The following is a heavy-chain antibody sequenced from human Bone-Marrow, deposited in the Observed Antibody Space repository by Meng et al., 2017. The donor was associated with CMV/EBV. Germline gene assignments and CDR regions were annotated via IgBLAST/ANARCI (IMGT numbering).Heavy chain of an antibody. V-gene: IGHV3-11*01. CDR3: ARGIAARPGNSDYYYYYGMDV. CDR2: ISSSGSTI. CDR1: GFTFSDYY. Sequence: GGSLRLSCAASGFTFSDYYMSWIRQAPGKGLEWVSYISSSGSTIYYADSVKGRFTISRDNAKNSLYLQMNSLRAEDTAVYYCARGIAARPGNSDYYYYYGMDVWGQWNTVNVSS. D-gene: IGHD6-6*01. J-gene: IGHJ6*02.